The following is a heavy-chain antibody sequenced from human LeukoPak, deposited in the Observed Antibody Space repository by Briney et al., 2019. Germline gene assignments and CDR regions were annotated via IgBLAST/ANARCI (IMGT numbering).Heavy chain of an antibody. CDR1: GDSFTSYW. Sequence: GESLKISFKGSGDSFTSYWIGWVRQMPGKGLEWMGIIYPGDSDTRYSPSFQGQVTISADKSISTAYLQWSSLKASDTAIYYCARRLDYGGNSHGYWGQGTLVTVPS. CDR2: IYPGDSDT. J-gene: IGHJ4*02. CDR3: ARRLDYGGNSHGY. D-gene: IGHD4-23*01. V-gene: IGHV5-51*01.